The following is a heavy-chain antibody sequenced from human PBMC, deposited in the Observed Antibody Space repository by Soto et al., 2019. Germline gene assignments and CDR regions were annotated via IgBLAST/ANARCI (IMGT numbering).Heavy chain of an antibody. V-gene: IGHV3-23*01. CDR1: DFTFSRFA. CDR2: IIADGRAT. CDR3: AVRNFRGPDLFDP. Sequence: GGSLRLSCAASDFTFSRFAMNWVRQAPGKGLEWVSQIIADGRATYYADSVKGRFSISRDNSKNTLYLQMNSLRAEDTAVYYGAVRNFRGPDLFDPRGQGSLVTVSS. D-gene: IGHD6-6*01. J-gene: IGHJ5*02.